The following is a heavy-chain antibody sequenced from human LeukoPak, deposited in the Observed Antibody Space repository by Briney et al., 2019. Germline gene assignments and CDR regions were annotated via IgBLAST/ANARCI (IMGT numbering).Heavy chain of an antibody. CDR3: ARGPLVYCSGGSCYSHYYYYYMDV. Sequence: GASVKVSCKASGYTFTSYYMHWVRQAPGQGLEWMGIINPSGGSTIYAQKFQGRVTMTRDMSTSTVYMELGSLRSEDTAVYYCARGPLVYCSGGSCYSHYYYYYMDVWGKGTTVTVSS. CDR2: INPSGGST. CDR1: GYTFTSYY. D-gene: IGHD2-15*01. J-gene: IGHJ6*03. V-gene: IGHV1-46*01.